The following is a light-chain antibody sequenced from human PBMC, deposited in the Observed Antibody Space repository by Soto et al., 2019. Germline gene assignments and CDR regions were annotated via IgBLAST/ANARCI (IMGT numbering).Light chain of an antibody. CDR2: DAS. CDR3: QQHDNFPFT. J-gene: IGKJ4*01. V-gene: IGKV1D-13*01. CDR1: QGVKSA. Sequence: AIPLTQSPSSLSASVGDIVTISCRASQGVKSALVWYQQKPGKPPKLLVYDASSLERGVPSRFSGSGSGTTFMITISTLEPEGFATYYCQQHDNFPFTFGGGTKVEVK.